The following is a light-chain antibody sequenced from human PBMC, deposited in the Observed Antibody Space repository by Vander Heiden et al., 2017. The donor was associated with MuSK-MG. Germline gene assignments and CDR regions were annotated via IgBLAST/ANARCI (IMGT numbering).Light chain of an antibody. Sequence: DIQMTQSPSSLSASVGDRVTITCRASQSISNYLNWYQQKPGKVPKLLIYEASSLHFGAPSRSSGSSYGPGFTLTMSSLQPEDFPTYNCTQCDCALVLSSGGAGKVG. J-gene: IGKJ4*01. V-gene: IGKV1-39*01. CDR1: QSISNY. CDR2: EAS. CDR3: TQCDCALVLS.